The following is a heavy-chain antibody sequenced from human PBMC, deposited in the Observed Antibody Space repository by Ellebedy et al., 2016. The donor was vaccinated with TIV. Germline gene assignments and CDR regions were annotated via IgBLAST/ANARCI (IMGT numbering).Heavy chain of an antibody. CDR1: GFTFSDYY. D-gene: IGHD1-26*01. J-gene: IGHJ6*02. Sequence: GGSLRLSXAASGFTFSDYYMSWIRQAPGKGLEWVSYISSSGSTIYYADSVKGRFTISRDNAKNSLYLQMNSLRAEDTAVYYCARDFSPQTLYSGSYYYYYGMDVWGQGTTVTVSS. V-gene: IGHV3-11*01. CDR2: ISSSGSTI. CDR3: ARDFSPQTLYSGSYYYYYGMDV.